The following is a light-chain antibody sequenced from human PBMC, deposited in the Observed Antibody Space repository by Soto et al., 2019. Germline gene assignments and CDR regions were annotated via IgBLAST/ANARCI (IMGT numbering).Light chain of an antibody. J-gene: IGKJ4*01. CDR1: QGINTW. Sequence: DIQMTHSPSSVSAFVGDRVTITCRASQGINTWLAWYQQKPGKAPKLLMYSASILHTGVSSRFTGGGSGTEFTLTINSLQPEDFATYYCQQSDTLPITFGGGTKVDIK. V-gene: IGKV1-12*01. CDR3: QQSDTLPIT. CDR2: SAS.